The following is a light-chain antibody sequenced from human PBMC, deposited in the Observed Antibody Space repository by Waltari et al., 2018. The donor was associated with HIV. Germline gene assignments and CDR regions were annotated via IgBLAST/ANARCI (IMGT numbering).Light chain of an antibody. Sequence: DIQMTQSPSTLSASVGDRVTITCRASQSINSWLAWYQQKPGKAPKLRIYKASSLESGVPSRFSGSESGTEFTLTISCLQPDDFATYYCQQYNTYPLTFGGGTRVEIK. J-gene: IGKJ4*01. CDR3: QQYNTYPLT. CDR2: KAS. V-gene: IGKV1-5*03. CDR1: QSINSW.